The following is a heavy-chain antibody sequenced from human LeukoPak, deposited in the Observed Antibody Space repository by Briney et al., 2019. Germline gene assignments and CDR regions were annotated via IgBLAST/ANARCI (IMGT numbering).Heavy chain of an antibody. Sequence: ASVKVSCTASGYTFTGYYMHWVRQAPGQGLEWMGWINPNSGGRNYAQKFQGWVTMTRDTSTSTAYMELRSLRSDDTAVYYCARVRSKEDYDSSGYPRRGYCFDYWGQGTLVTVSS. J-gene: IGHJ4*02. D-gene: IGHD3-22*01. CDR1: GYTFTGYY. CDR3: ARVRSKEDYDSSGYPRRGYCFDY. CDR2: INPNSGGR. V-gene: IGHV1-2*04.